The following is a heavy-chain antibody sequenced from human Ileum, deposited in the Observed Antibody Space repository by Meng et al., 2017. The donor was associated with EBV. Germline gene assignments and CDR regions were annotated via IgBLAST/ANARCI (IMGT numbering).Heavy chain of an antibody. V-gene: IGHV4-4*02. CDR2: VYHRGDT. CDR3: GRDQGRELINH. J-gene: IGHJ4*02. Sequence: VQRQERGPGLGEPSGTLSLPGTVPGDSISSDIWGSWVRQPPGKGLEWIGEVYHRGDTNYNPSLKSRVDISVDKSKNQFYLSLFSVTAADTAVYYCGRDQGRELINHWGQGTLVTVSS. D-gene: IGHD1-7*01. CDR1: GDSISSDIW.